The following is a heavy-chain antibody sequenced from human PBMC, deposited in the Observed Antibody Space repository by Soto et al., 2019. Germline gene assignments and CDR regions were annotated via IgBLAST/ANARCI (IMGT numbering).Heavy chain of an antibody. CDR2: LYYSGSI. D-gene: IGHD3-10*02. Sequence: SETLSLTCTVSGASISRYNWAWIRRPPGKGPEWLGYLYYSGSIDYNPSLKSRVTITVDPSRNQFSLKLRSVTSADTAVYYYAREYVNAAFHIWGQGTMVTVSS. CDR1: GASISRYN. CDR3: AREYVNAAFHI. V-gene: IGHV4-59*01. J-gene: IGHJ3*02.